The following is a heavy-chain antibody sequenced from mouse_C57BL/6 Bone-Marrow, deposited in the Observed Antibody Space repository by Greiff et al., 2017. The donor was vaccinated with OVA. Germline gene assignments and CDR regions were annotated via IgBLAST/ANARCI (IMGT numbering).Heavy chain of an antibody. CDR2: IYPGGGYT. CDR1: GYTFTNYW. Sequence: LQQSGAELVRPGTSVKMSCKASGYTFTNYWIGWAKQRPGHGLEWIGDIYPGGGYTNYNEKFKGKATLTADKSSSTAYMQFSSLTSEDSAIDYCARAYYSNSAWFAYWGQGTLVTVSA. J-gene: IGHJ3*01. D-gene: IGHD2-5*01. V-gene: IGHV1-63*01. CDR3: ARAYYSNSAWFAY.